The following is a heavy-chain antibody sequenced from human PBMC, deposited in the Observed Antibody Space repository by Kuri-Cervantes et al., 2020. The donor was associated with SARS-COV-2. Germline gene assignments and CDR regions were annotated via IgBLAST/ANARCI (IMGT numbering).Heavy chain of an antibody. V-gene: IGHV4-59*01. J-gene: IGHJ3*02. CDR3: ARGTTVGGAFDI. Sequence: SETLSLTCTVSGGSISSYYWSWIRQPPGKGLEWIGYIYYSGSTNYNPSLKSRVTISVDTSKNQFSLKLSSVTAADTAGYYCARGTTVGGAFDIWGQGTMVTVSS. CDR2: IYYSGST. D-gene: IGHD4-23*01. CDR1: GGSISSYY.